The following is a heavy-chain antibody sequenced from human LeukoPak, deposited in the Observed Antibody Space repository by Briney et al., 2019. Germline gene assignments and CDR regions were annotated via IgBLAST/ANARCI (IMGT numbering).Heavy chain of an antibody. Sequence: PSETLSLTCTVSGGSVRSSSYYWSWIRQPPGKGLEWIGYIYYSGSTNYNPSLKSRVTISADTSKNQFSLKLSSVTAADTAVYYRARAYSSSWYMNWGQGTLVTVSS. CDR2: IYYSGST. J-gene: IGHJ4*02. D-gene: IGHD6-13*01. CDR1: GGSVRSSSYY. V-gene: IGHV4-61*01. CDR3: ARAYSSSWYMN.